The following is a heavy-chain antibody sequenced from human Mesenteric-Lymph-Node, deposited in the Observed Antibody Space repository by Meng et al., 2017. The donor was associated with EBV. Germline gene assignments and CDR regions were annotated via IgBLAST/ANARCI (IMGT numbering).Heavy chain of an antibody. D-gene: IGHD5-18*01. V-gene: IGHV1-18*01. CDR1: GYAFSSSC. CDR3: ARESWHVDTAKPYYFDY. CDR2: ISAYNGNT. Sequence: VSSGASLDTAVVVVDVTCTASGYAFSSSCISWVRQAPGQGLEWMGWISAYNGNTNYAQKFQGRVTMTRDTSTSTVYMELSSLRAEDTAVYYCARESWHVDTAKPYYFDYWGQGTLVTVSS. J-gene: IGHJ4*02.